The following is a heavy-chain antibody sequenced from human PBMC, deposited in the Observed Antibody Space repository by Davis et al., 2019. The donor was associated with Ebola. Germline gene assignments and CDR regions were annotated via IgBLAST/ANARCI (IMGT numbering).Heavy chain of an antibody. V-gene: IGHV3-73*01. CDR3: ARLGPRLPDY. Sequence: GESLKISCAASGFTFSGSAMHWVRQASGKGLEWVGRIRSKANSYATAYAASVKGRFTISRDDSKNTAYLQMNSLKTEDTAVYYCARLGPRLPDYWGQGTLVTVSS. CDR2: IRSKANSYAT. CDR1: GFTFSGSA. J-gene: IGHJ4*02. D-gene: IGHD2-15*01.